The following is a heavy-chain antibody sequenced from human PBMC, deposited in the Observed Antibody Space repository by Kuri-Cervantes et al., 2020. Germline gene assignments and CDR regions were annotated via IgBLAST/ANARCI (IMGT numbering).Heavy chain of an antibody. Sequence: SETLSLTCTVSGGSISSGSFYWSWIRQTPGKGLEWIGYIFYNGKTYYNPSLKNRVTISIDTSRNQFSLKLSSVTAADTAVYYCARRPLTMVRGVIIGWFDPWGQGTLVTVSS. CDR3: ARRPLTMVRGVIIGWFDP. V-gene: IGHV4-30-4*01. CDR1: GGSISSGSFY. J-gene: IGHJ5*02. CDR2: IFYNGKT. D-gene: IGHD3-10*01.